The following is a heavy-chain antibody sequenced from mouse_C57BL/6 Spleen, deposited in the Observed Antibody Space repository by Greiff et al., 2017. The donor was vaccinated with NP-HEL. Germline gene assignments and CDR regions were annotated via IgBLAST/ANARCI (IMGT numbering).Heavy chain of an antibody. CDR1: GYTFTSYW. Sequence: QVHVKQSGAELAKPGASVKLSCKASGYTFTSYWMHWVKQRPGQGLEWIGYINPSSGYTKYNQKFKDKATLTADKSSSTAYMQLSSLTYEDSAVYYCASYGSSSWFAYWGQGTLVTVSA. V-gene: IGHV1-7*01. CDR3: ASYGSSSWFAY. CDR2: INPSSGYT. J-gene: IGHJ3*01. D-gene: IGHD1-1*01.